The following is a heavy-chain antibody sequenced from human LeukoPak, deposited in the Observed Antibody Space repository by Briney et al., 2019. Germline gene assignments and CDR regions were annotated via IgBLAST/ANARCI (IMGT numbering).Heavy chain of an antibody. CDR2: IIPFFATA. CDR3: AYGLALTGWFDP. J-gene: IGHJ5*02. CDR1: GGTFSSYA. D-gene: IGHD3/OR15-3a*01. Sequence: SVKVSCKASGGTFSSYAISWVRRAPGQGLEWMGRIIPFFATADYAQKFQGRVTITTDESTSTAYMELSSLRSDDTAVYYCAYGLALTGWFDPWGQGTLVTVSS. V-gene: IGHV1-69*05.